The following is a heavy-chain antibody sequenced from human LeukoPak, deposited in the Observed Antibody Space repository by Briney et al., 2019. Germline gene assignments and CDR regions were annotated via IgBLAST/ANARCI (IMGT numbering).Heavy chain of an antibody. CDR3: ARSPGPSGYHFPAPLYYFDY. J-gene: IGHJ4*02. Sequence: PSETLSLTFTVSGGSISSGSYYWSWIRQPAGKGLEWIGRIYTSGSTNYNPSLKSRVTISVDTSKNQFSLKLSSVTAADTAVYYCARSPGPSGYHFPAPLYYFDYWGQGTLVTVSS. D-gene: IGHD3-3*01. CDR2: IYTSGST. V-gene: IGHV4-61*02. CDR1: GGSISSGSYY.